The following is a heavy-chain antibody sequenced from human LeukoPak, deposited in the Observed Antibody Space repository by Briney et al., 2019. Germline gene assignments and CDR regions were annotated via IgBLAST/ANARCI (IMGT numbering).Heavy chain of an antibody. CDR2: IYYVGTT. CDR3: ARARDFGVNMDF. V-gene: IGHV4-31*03. Sequence: PSETLSLTCTVSGDSISYGGFHWSWLRQHPGKGLEWMANIYYVGTTYYNPSLKSRLTISMDTSKDQFSLNLDSVTAADTAVYYCARARDFGVNMDFWGQGILVTVSS. J-gene: IGHJ4*02. D-gene: IGHD3-3*01. CDR1: GDSISYGGFH.